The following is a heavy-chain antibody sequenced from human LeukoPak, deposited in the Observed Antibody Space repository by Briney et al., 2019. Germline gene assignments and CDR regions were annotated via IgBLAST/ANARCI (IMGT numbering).Heavy chain of an antibody. Sequence: ASVKVSCKASGYTFTSYDINWVRQATGQGLEWMGWMNPNSGNTGYAQQFQGRVTITRNTSISTAYMELSSLRSEDTAVYYSARGRRTITFGGVIAEYYFDYWGQGTLVTVSS. CDR1: GYTFTSYD. D-gene: IGHD3-16*02. CDR2: MNPNSGNT. V-gene: IGHV1-8*03. CDR3: ARGRRTITFGGVIAEYYFDY. J-gene: IGHJ4*02.